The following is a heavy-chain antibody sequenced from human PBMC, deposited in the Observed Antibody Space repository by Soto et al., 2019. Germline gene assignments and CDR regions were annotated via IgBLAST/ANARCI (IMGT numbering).Heavy chain of an antibody. CDR2: IKQDGSEK. J-gene: IGHJ3*02. CDR3: ARGDYHDSSGPFSDAFDI. Sequence: EVQLVESGGGLVQPGGSLRLSCAASGFTFSSYWMSWVRQTPGKGLEWVANIKQDGSEKWYVDSVKGRFTISRDNAKKSXCLQMNSLRVEDTAVYYCARGDYHDSSGPFSDAFDIWGQGTMVTVSS. CDR1: GFTFSSYW. V-gene: IGHV3-7*04. D-gene: IGHD3-22*01.